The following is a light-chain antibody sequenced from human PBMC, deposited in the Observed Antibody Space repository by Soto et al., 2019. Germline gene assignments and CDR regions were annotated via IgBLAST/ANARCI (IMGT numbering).Light chain of an antibody. CDR2: GAS. Sequence: EIVLTQCPGTLSLSPGEIATLSCRASQSVSSSFLAWYQQKVGQAPRLLIYGASSRATGIPARFSGSGSGTEFTLTISSLQSEDFAVYFCHQRNKFGQGTRLEIK. J-gene: IGKJ5*01. CDR1: QSVSSSF. V-gene: IGKV3D-20*02. CDR3: HQRNK.